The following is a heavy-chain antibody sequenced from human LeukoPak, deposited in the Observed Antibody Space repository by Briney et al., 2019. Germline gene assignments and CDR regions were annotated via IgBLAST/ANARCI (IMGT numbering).Heavy chain of an antibody. Sequence: GGSLRLSCAASGFTFSSYSMNWVRQAPGKGLEWVSSMSGSSMYIYYTDSVKGRFTISRDNAKNSLYLQMNSLRAEDTAVYYCARGYYDSSGLFDYWGQGTLVTVSS. CDR2: MSGSSMYI. J-gene: IGHJ4*02. CDR1: GFTFSSYS. CDR3: ARGYYDSSGLFDY. V-gene: IGHV3-21*01. D-gene: IGHD3-22*01.